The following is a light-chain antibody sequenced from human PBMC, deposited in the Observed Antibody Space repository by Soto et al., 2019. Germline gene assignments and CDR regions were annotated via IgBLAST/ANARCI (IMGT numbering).Light chain of an antibody. CDR2: RNN. CDR1: TSNIGSNF. CDR3: AAWDDSLSGFYV. J-gene: IGLJ1*01. V-gene: IGLV1-47*01. Sequence: QSVLPQPPSASGTPGQMVTLSCSGSTSNIGSNFVYWYQQLPGTAPKLLIYRNNQRPSGVPDRFSGSKSGTSASLAISGLRSEDEADYYCAAWDDSLSGFYVFGTGTKVTVL.